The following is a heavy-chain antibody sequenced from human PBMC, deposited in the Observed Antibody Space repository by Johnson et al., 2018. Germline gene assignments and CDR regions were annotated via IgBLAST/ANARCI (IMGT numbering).Heavy chain of an antibody. V-gene: IGHV3-7*01. CDR2: IKQDGREK. Sequence: VQLVQSGGGLVQPGGSLRLSCAASGFTFSSYWMSWVRQAPGKGLVWVANIKQDGREKYYVDSVKGRFTISRDNAKNSLYLQMNSLRAEDTAVYYRASQIHSYHYYGMDVWGQGTTVTVSS. CDR1: GFTFSSYW. J-gene: IGHJ6*02. CDR3: ASQIHSYHYYGMDV.